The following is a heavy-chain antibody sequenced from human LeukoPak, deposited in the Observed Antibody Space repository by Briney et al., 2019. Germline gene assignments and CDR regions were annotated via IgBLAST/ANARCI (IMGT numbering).Heavy chain of an antibody. CDR1: GYTFIGYY. CDR2: INTNTGNP. Sequence: ASVKVSCKASGYTFIGYYMHWVRQAPGQGLEWMGWINTNTGNPTYAQGFTGRFVFSLDTSVSTAYLQISSLKAEDTAVYYCARQGYSYGWDYWGQGTLVTVSS. V-gene: IGHV7-4-1*02. D-gene: IGHD5-18*01. J-gene: IGHJ4*02. CDR3: ARQGYSYGWDY.